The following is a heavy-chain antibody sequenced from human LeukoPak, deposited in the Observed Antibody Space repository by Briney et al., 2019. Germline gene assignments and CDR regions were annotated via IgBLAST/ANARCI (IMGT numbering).Heavy chain of an antibody. V-gene: IGHV3-48*01. CDR2: ISSSSSTI. D-gene: IGHD3-3*01. CDR3: ARDPRRFLEWLSANWFDP. J-gene: IGHJ5*02. Sequence: PGGSLRLSCAASGFTFSSYSMNWVRQAPGRGLEWVSYISSSSSTIYYADPVKGRFTISRDNAKNSLYLQMNSLTAEDTAVYYCARDPRRFLEWLSANWFDPWGQGTLVTVSS. CDR1: GFTFSSYS.